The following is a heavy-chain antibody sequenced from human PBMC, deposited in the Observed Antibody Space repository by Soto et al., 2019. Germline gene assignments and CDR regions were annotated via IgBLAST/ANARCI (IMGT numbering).Heavy chain of an antibody. J-gene: IGHJ3*02. CDR1: GFTFSSYW. V-gene: IGHV3-74*01. CDR2: INSGGSST. CDR3: AVPYLYSSSTFDM. Sequence: GSLRLSCAASGFTFSSYWMHWVRQAPGKGLVWVSRINSGGSSTSYADSVKGRFTISRDNAKNTLYLQMNSLRAEDTAVYYYAVPYLYSSSTFDMWGQGTMVTVSS. D-gene: IGHD6-6*01.